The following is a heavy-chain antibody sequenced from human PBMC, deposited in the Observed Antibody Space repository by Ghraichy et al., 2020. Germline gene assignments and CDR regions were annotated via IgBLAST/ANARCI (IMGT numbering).Heavy chain of an antibody. CDR2: IYYSGST. CDR3: ARVGDILTGYLGYYFDY. J-gene: IGHJ4*02. Sequence: SETLSLTCTVSGGSISSYYWSWIRQPPGKGLEWIGYIYYSGSTNYNPSLKSRVTISVDTSKNQFSLKLSSVTAADTAVYYCARVGDILTGYLGYYFDYWGQGTLVTVSS. D-gene: IGHD3-9*01. V-gene: IGHV4-59*01. CDR1: GGSISSYY.